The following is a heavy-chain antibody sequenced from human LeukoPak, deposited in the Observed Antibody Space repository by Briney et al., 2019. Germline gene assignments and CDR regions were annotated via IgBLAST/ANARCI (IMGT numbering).Heavy chain of an antibody. J-gene: IGHJ4*02. CDR1: GGSFSGYY. Sequence: PSETLSLTCAVYGGSFSGYYWSSIRQPPGKGLEWIGYIYYSGSTNYNPSLKSRVTISVDTSKNQFSLKLSSVTAADTAVYYCARHFEGSGVTIDYWGQGTLVTVSS. D-gene: IGHD3-10*01. CDR3: ARHFEGSGVTIDY. V-gene: IGHV4-59*08. CDR2: IYYSGST.